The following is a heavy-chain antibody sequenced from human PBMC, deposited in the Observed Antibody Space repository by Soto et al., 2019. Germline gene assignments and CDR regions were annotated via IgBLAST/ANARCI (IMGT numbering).Heavy chain of an antibody. V-gene: IGHV4-59*01. CDR1: GGSISSYY. CDR3: ARARWELPTTDAFDI. Sequence: PSETLSLTCTVSGGSISSYYWSWIRQPPGKGLEWIGYIYYSGSTNYNPSLKSRVTISVDTSKNQFSLKLSSVTAADTAVYYCARARWELPTTDAFDIWGQGTMVTVSS. CDR2: IYYSGST. J-gene: IGHJ3*02. D-gene: IGHD1-26*01.